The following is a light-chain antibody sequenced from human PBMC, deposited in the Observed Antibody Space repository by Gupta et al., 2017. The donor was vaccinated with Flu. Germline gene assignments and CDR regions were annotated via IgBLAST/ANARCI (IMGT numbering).Light chain of an antibody. Sequence: DIQMTQSPSTLSASVGDSVTITCRVSQSIDTWLASYQQKPGKAPNLLIYKGSNLQSWVPSRFSGSGSGTQFTLTISSLQPDDFATYYCQQYKSFWTFGQGTKVEVK. CDR3: QQYKSFWT. CDR2: KGS. J-gene: IGKJ1*01. CDR1: QSIDTW. V-gene: IGKV1-5*03.